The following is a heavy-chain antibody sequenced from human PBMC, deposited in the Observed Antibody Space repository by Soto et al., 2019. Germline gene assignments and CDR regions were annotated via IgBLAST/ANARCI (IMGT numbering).Heavy chain of an antibody. Sequence: PGGSLRLFCSASGFSFSDYFMSWVRQAPGKGLEWVSYITTTSTYTTYADCVKGRFTISRDNANNSLYMQINSLRAEDTAVYYCARADGAWFRDGKPYYYGMDAWGHGTTVTVSS. V-gene: IGHV3-11*05. J-gene: IGHJ6*02. CDR2: ITTTSTYT. CDR3: ARADGAWFRDGKPYYYGMDA. CDR1: GFSFSDYF. D-gene: IGHD3-10*01.